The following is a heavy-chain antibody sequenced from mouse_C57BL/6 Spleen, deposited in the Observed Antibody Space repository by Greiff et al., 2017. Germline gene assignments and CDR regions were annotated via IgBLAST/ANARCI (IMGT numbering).Heavy chain of an antibody. CDR3: ARRGDYGSIFAY. CDR1: GYAFSSYW. V-gene: IGHV1-80*01. Sequence: VQLQQSGAELVKPGASVKISCKASGYAFSSYWMNWVKQRPGKGLEWIGQIYPGDGDTNYNGKFKGKATLTADKSSSTAYMQLSSLTSEDSAVYFCARRGDYGSIFAYWGQGTLVTVSA. CDR2: IYPGDGDT. J-gene: IGHJ3*01. D-gene: IGHD1-1*01.